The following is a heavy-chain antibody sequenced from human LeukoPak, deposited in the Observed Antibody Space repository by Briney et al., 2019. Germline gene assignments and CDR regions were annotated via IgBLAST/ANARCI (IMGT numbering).Heavy chain of an antibody. Sequence: GASVKVSCKASGYTFTSYGISWVRQAPGQGLEWMGWISAYNGNTNYAQKLQGRATMTTDTSTSTAYMELRSLRSDDTAVYYCARDSLEPGIAAGTQSWGQGTLVIVSS. CDR3: ARDSLEPGIAAGTQS. CDR2: ISAYNGNT. D-gene: IGHD6-13*01. J-gene: IGHJ4*02. V-gene: IGHV1-18*01. CDR1: GYTFTSYG.